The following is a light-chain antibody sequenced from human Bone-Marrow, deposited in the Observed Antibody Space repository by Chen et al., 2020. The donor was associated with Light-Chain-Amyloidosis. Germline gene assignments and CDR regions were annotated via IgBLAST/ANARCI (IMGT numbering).Light chain of an antibody. CDR2: DVS. J-gene: IGLJ2*01. Sequence: QSALTQPASVSGSPGQSITISCTGTSRDVGGYNYVSWYQQHPGKAPKLMIYDVSHRPSGVPSDVSRSTSGYTDCLTVSGLQAEDEADDYSSTEASRSSVVFGGGTKLTVL. CDR3: STEASRSSVV. CDR1: SRDVGGYNY. V-gene: IGLV2-14*01.